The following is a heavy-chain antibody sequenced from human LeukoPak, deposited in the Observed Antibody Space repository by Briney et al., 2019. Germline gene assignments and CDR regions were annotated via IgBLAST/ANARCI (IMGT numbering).Heavy chain of an antibody. D-gene: IGHD3-22*01. J-gene: IGHJ3*02. CDR2: ICTSGST. CDR3: ARHFRRPYYYDSSGYYAFDI. CDR1: GGSISTYC. V-gene: IGHV4-4*07. Sequence: SETLSLTCTVSGGSISTYCWSWIRQPAGKGLEWIGHICTSGSTNYNPSLKSRVTMSVDTSNNEFSLKLNSVTAADTAVYYCARHFRRPYYYDSSGYYAFDIWGQGTMVTVSS.